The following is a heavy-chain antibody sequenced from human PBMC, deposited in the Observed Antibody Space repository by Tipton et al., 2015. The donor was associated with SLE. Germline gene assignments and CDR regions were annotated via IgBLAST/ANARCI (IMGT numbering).Heavy chain of an antibody. Sequence: TLSLTCTVSGGSISSSSYYWGWIRQPPGKGLEWIGSIYYSGSTYYNPSLKSRVTISVDTSKNQFSLKLSSVTAADTAVYYCAKTGGSQGHAFDIWGQGTMVTVSS. J-gene: IGHJ3*02. D-gene: IGHD3-10*01. V-gene: IGHV4-39*07. CDR1: GGSISSSSYY. CDR2: IYYSGST. CDR3: AKTGGSQGHAFDI.